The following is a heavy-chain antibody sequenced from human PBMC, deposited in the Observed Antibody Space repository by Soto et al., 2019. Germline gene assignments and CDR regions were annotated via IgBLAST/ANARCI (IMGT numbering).Heavy chain of an antibody. Sequence: GGSLRLSCAASGFTFSSYGMHWVRQAPGKGLEWVAVISYDGSNKYYADSVKGRFTISRDNSKNTLYLQMNSLRAEDTAVYYCAKAMGYSSSWYSGPFDYWGQGTLVTVSS. CDR2: ISYDGSNK. CDR3: AKAMGYSSSWYSGPFDY. J-gene: IGHJ4*02. V-gene: IGHV3-30*18. CDR1: GFTFSSYG. D-gene: IGHD6-13*01.